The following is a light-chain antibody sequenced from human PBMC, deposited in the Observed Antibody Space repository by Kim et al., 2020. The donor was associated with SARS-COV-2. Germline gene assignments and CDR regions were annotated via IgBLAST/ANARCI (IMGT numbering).Light chain of an antibody. J-gene: IGKJ5*01. CDR2: DAS. CDR1: QDISDS. V-gene: IGKV1-33*01. CDR3: QQYDNLPIT. Sequence: ASVGDRVTITCQASQDISDSLNWYQLKPGKAPNLMIYDASNLEMGVPSRFSGGGSGTHFTFTITSLQPDDIATYYCQQYDNLPITFGQGTRLEIK.